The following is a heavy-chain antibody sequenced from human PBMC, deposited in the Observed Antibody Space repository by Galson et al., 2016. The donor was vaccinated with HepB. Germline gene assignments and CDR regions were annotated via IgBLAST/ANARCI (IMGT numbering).Heavy chain of an antibody. V-gene: IGHV3-11*06. J-gene: IGHJ3*02. D-gene: IGHD3-9*01. Sequence: SLRLSCAASGFTFSDYYMNWIRQAPGKGLEWISYISSGSSYTRYADSVKGRFTISRDNARNSLYLQMNSLRAEDTAVYYCARGVRNRYDFLTPNSYEPFYICGHGTMVTVSS. CDR3: ARGVRNRYDFLTPNSYEPFYI. CDR1: GFTFSDYY. CDR2: ISSGSSYT.